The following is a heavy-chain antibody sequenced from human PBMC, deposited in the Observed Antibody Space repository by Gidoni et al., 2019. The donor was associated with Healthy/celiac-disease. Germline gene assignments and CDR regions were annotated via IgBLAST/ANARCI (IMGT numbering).Heavy chain of an antibody. CDR3: TRSQRVAGIDY. CDR2: IRSKANSYAT. Sequence: EVQLVESGGGLVQPGGSLTASCAASGFTFSGSAMHWVRQASGKGLEWVGRIRSKANSYATAYAASVKGRFTISRDDSKNTAYLQMNSLKTEDTAVYYCTRSQRVAGIDYWGQGTLVTVSS. CDR1: GFTFSGSA. J-gene: IGHJ4*02. V-gene: IGHV3-73*02. D-gene: IGHD6-19*01.